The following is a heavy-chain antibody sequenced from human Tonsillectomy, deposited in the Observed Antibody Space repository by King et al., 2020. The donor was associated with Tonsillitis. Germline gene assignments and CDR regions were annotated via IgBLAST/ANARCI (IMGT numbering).Heavy chain of an antibody. D-gene: IGHD3-22*01. V-gene: IGHV5-51*01. Sequence: QLVQSGAEVKKPGESLKISCKGSGYSFTSYWIGWVRQMPGKGLEWMGIIYPGDSDTRYSPSFQGQVTISADKSISTAYLQWSSLKASDTAMYYCARRGASLGYYDSSGYVDYWGQGTLVTVSS. CDR3: ARRGASLGYYDSSGYVDY. CDR2: IYPGDSDT. J-gene: IGHJ4*02. CDR1: GYSFTSYW.